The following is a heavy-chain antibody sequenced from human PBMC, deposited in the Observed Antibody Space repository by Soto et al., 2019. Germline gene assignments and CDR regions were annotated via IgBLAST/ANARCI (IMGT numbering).Heavy chain of an antibody. Sequence: PSETLSLTCTVSGGSIDRSNYYWDWIRQPPGKGLEWIGTTYYNGNAYYNPSPKSRVTMSVDTSKNQFSLKLISVTAADSAVYYCARHFVAVVIKGWGYWGQGTLVTVSS. CDR1: GGSIDRSNYY. CDR2: TYYNGNA. CDR3: ARHFVAVVIKGWGY. J-gene: IGHJ4*02. D-gene: IGHD3-22*01. V-gene: IGHV4-39*01.